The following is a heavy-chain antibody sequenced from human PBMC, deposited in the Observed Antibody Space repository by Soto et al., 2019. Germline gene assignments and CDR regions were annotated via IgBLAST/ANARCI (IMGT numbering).Heavy chain of an antibody. CDR2: ISANGRET. CDR3: AVTPRLLAS. Sequence: GGSLRLSCAASGFTFSDSWMNWVRQAPGKGLEWVAYISANGRETNHVASVKGRFTSSRDNAKNSLYLQMNSLRAEDTAVYCCAVTPRLLASWGQGTLVTV. CDR1: GFTFSDSW. D-gene: IGHD4-4*01. V-gene: IGHV3-7*01. J-gene: IGHJ1*01.